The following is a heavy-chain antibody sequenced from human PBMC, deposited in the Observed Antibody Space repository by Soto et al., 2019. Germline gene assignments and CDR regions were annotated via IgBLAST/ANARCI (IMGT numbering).Heavy chain of an antibody. Sequence: QVQLQQWGAGLLKPSETLSLTCAVYVESFSGYYWSWIRQPPGKGLEWIGEINHSGSTNYNPSLKSRVTMSVDTSKNQFSLKLSSVTAADTAMYYCAGNIVATISSFDYWGQGTLVTVSS. D-gene: IGHD5-12*01. J-gene: IGHJ4*02. CDR1: VESFSGYY. V-gene: IGHV4-34*02. CDR3: AGNIVATISSFDY. CDR2: INHSGST.